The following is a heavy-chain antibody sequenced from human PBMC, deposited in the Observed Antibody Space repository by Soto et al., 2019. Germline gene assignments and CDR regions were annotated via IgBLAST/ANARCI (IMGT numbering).Heavy chain of an antibody. Sequence: ASVKVSCKASGYTFTSYVISWVRQAPAQGLEWMGWISAYNGNTNFAQKLQGRVTMTADTSTSTAYTELRSLRSDDTAVYYCARVVATVAGPYGMDVWGQGTTVTVSS. J-gene: IGHJ6*02. CDR1: GYTFTSYV. D-gene: IGHD6-19*01. V-gene: IGHV1-18*01. CDR3: ARVVATVAGPYGMDV. CDR2: ISAYNGNT.